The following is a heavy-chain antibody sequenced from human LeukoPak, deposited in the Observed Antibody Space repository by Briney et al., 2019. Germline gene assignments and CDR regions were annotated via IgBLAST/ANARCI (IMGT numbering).Heavy chain of an antibody. D-gene: IGHD5-18*01. CDR1: GFTFSSYA. V-gene: IGHV3-23*01. Sequence: GGSLRLSCAASGFTFSSYAMSWVRQAPGRGLEWVSAISSGGGATYYADSVKGRFTISRDDSRTTLYLQLNSLRAEDTAVYYCAKSRYSYGSNFDYWGQGTLVTVSS. CDR3: AKSRYSYGSNFDY. CDR2: ISSGGGAT. J-gene: IGHJ4*02.